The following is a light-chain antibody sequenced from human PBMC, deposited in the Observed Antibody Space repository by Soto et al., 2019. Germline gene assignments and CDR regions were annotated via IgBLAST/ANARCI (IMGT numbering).Light chain of an antibody. CDR1: QTVSSTY. J-gene: IGKJ2*01. CDR3: QQYGRSST. Sequence: EIVLTQYPGTLSLSPGGRATLSCRASQTVSSTYLAWYQQKPGQAPRLLIYGASNRASGIPDRFSGSGSGTDFTLTINGLEPEDFAVYYCQQYGRSSTFGQGTKLEIK. CDR2: GAS. V-gene: IGKV3-20*01.